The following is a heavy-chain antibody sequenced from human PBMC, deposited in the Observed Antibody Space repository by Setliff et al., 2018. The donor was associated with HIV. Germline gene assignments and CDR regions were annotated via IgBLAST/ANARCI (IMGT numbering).Heavy chain of an antibody. D-gene: IGHD1-26*01. CDR2: INRDNGGI. V-gene: IGHV1-2*06. CDR3: ARSPGPYSETTDY. Sequence: ASVKVSCKTLGYSFTAYQMHWLRQAPGQGLEWMGRINRDNGGIDYAQKFQGRVTVTRDTSINTAYMELSSLRYDDTALYYCARSPGPYSETTDYWGQGTLVTVSS. J-gene: IGHJ4*02. CDR1: GYSFTAYQ.